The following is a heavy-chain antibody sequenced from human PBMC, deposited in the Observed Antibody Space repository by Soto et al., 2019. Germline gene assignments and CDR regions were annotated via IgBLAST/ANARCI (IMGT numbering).Heavy chain of an antibody. D-gene: IGHD3-22*01. CDR2: INPNTGGT. CDR3: ARDWYYFDSSGYSKPVYYYYYGLDV. J-gene: IGHJ6*02. CDR1: GYTFTDYY. Sequence: ASVKVSCKASGYTFTDYYLHWVRQAPGQGLEWMGWINPNTGGTKYVQKFQGRVTMNRDTSISTAYMELSGLRSDDTAVYFCARDWYYFDSSGYSKPVYYYYYGLDVWGQGTTVTVSS. V-gene: IGHV1-2*02.